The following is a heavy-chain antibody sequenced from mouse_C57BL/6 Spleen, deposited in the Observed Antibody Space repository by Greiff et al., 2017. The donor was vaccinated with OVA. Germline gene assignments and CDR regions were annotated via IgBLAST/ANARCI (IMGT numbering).Heavy chain of an antibody. CDR1: GYAFSSSW. CDR3: ASYDYLDY. Sequence: QVQLKESGPELVKPGASVKISCKASGYAFSSSWMNWVKQRPGKGLEWIGRIYPGDGDTNYNGKFKGKATLTADKSSSTAYMQLSSLTSEDSAVYFCASYDYLDYWGQGTTLTVSS. J-gene: IGHJ2*01. V-gene: IGHV1-82*01. CDR2: IYPGDGDT. D-gene: IGHD2-3*01.